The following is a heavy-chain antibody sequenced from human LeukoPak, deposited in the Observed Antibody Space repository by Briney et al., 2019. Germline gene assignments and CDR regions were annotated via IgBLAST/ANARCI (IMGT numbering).Heavy chain of an antibody. V-gene: IGHV3-30*18. D-gene: IGHD2-2*01. Sequence: PGGSLRLSCAASGIAFRQFGMHWVRQAPGKGLEWVSVISYDGSQTYYADSVKGRFTISRDNSKNTLYLQMNSLRADDTAVYYCAKSGRTSCSTSCYYFDYWGQGTLVTVSS. CDR1: GIAFRQFG. J-gene: IGHJ4*02. CDR2: ISYDGSQT. CDR3: AKSGRTSCSTSCYYFDY.